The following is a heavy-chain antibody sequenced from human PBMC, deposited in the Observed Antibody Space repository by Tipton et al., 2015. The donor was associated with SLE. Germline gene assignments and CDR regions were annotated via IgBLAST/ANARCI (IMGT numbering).Heavy chain of an antibody. CDR1: GGSISSYY. J-gene: IGHJ5*02. V-gene: IGHV4-59*03. D-gene: IGHD3-3*01. CDR3: ARTYYDFWSGYFPSWFDP. Sequence: TLSLTCTVSGGSISSYYWSWIRQPPGKGLEWIGYIYYNGNTNYNPSLKSRVTISVDTSKNQFSLKLGSVTAADTAMYYCARTYYDFWSGYFPSWFDPWGQGTLVTVSS. CDR2: IYYNGNT.